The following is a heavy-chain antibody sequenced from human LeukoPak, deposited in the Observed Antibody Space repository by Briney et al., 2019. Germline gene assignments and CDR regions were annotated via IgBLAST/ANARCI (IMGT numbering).Heavy chain of an antibody. CDR2: MNPNSGNT. CDR3: ARALYYDILTAYYYGMDV. V-gene: IGHV1-8*01. Sequence: ASVKVSCKASGYTFTSYDINWVRQATGQGLEWMGWMNPNSGNTGYAQKFQGRVTMTRNTSISTAYMELSSLRSEDTAVYYCARALYYDILTAYYYGMDVWGQGTTVTVSS. D-gene: IGHD3-9*01. CDR1: GYTFTSYD. J-gene: IGHJ6*02.